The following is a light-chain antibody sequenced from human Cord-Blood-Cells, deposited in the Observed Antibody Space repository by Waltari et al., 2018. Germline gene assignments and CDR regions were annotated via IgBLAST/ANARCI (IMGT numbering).Light chain of an antibody. CDR3: AAWDDSLNGWV. CDR1: SSNIGSNT. CDR2: RNN. J-gene: IGLJ3*02. V-gene: IGLV1-44*01. Sequence: QSVLTQPPSASGTPGQRVTISCSGSSSNIGSNTVNWYQQLPGTAPKLLISRNNQRPAGVPDRFSGSKSGTSASLAISGLQAEDEADDYCAAWDDSLNGWVFGGGTKLTVL.